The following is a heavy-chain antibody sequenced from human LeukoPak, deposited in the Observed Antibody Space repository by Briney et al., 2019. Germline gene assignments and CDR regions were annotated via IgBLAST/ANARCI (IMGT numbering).Heavy chain of an antibody. J-gene: IGHJ4*02. V-gene: IGHV4-39*02. CDR3: ARGMLRDGFKHAMGY. CDR1: GGSMSSSSYY. D-gene: IGHD5-24*01. Sequence: PSETLSLTCTVSGGSMSSSSYYWAWGRQPPGKGLEWFVSSYYSGSTYYNPSLKIRVTISLDTSKSHFSMKLNSVSAADTVVVYCARGMLRDGFKHAMGYWGQGTLVTVSS. CDR2: SYYSGST.